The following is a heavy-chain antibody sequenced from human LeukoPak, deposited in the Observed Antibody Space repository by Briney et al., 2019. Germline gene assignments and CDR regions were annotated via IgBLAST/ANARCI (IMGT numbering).Heavy chain of an antibody. CDR3: ARDSRRRLWFGDFDAFDF. V-gene: IGHV1-3*01. J-gene: IGHJ3*01. Sequence: GASVKVSCKASGYTFTSFTMHWVRQAPGQSLEWMGWINAGNGNTKYSQKFQGRVTITRDTSATTAYMELSSLRSEDTAVYYCARDSRRRLWFGDFDAFDFWGQGIMVTVSS. CDR1: GYTFTSFT. D-gene: IGHD3-10*01. CDR2: INAGNGNT.